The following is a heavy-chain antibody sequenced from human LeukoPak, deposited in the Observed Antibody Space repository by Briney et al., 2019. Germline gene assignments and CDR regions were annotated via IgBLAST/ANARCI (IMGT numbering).Heavy chain of an antibody. D-gene: IGHD3-9*01. CDR1: GGSISSYY. CDR2: INHSGST. CDR3: ARGPNDILTHPDSDY. V-gene: IGHV4-34*01. Sequence: PSETLSLTCTVSGGSISSYYWSWIRQPPGKGLEWIGEINHSGSTNYNPSLKSRVTISVDTSKNQFSLKLSSVTAADTAVYYCARGPNDILTHPDSDYWGQGTLVTVSS. J-gene: IGHJ4*02.